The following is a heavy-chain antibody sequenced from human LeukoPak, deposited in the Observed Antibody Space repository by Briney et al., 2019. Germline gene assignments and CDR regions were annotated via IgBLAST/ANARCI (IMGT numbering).Heavy chain of an antibody. CDR1: GFTFSGSA. J-gene: IGHJ4*02. CDR3: TRLVYYGDGFDY. D-gene: IGHD4-17*01. Sequence: GGSLRLSCAASGFTFSGSAMHSVRQASGKGLEWVGRIRSKANSYATAYTASVKGRFTISRDDSKNTAYLQMNSLKTEDTAVYYCTRLVYYGDGFDYWGQGTLVTVSS. V-gene: IGHV3-73*01. CDR2: IRSKANSYAT.